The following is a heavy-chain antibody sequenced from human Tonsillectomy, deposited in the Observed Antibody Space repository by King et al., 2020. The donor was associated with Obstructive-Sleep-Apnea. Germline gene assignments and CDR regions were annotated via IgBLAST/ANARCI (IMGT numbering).Heavy chain of an antibody. Sequence: QLQESGPGLVKPSETLSLTCTVSVGSISSSSYYWGWIRQPPGKGLEWIGSIYYSGNIYYNPSLKSRVTILLDTAKNQFSLKVSSVTAADTAVYYCARGPNYGSGSCFDYWGQGTLVTVSS. CDR3: ARGPNYGSGSCFDY. D-gene: IGHD3-10*01. CDR2: IYYSGNI. V-gene: IGHV4-39*07. J-gene: IGHJ4*02. CDR1: VGSISSSSYY.